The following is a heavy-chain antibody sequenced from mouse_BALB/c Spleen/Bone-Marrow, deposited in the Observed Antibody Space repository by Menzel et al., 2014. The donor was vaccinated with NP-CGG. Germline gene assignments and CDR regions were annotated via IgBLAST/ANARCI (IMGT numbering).Heavy chain of an antibody. CDR2: ISSGSNTI. CDR3: VRSYDSYAMAF. D-gene: IGHD2-10*02. J-gene: IGHJ4*01. Sequence: EVQLQQSGGGLAQPGGSRKLSCAASGFTFSSFGMHWVRQAPEKGLEWVAYISSGSNTIYYADTVKGRFTISRDNPKNTLFLQMTSLRSEDTAMYYCVRSYDSYAMAFWGQGTSVTVSS. CDR1: GFTFSSFG. V-gene: IGHV5-17*02.